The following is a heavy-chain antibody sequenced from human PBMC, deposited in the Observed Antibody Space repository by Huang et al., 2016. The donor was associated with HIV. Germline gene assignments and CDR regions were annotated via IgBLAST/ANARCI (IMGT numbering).Heavy chain of an antibody. CDR1: GFNFLTYA. CDR2: INVEGLT. J-gene: IGHJ5*02. V-gene: IGHV1-3*01. Sequence: QVQLVQSGAEVEKPGASVNLSCKASGFNFLTYALHWVRQAPGQRLEWMGWINVEGLTKYSQKFQGRVTITRDRSASTVYVDFKSLTYEDTAVYYCARDKEAGTPFFDPWGQGTLVTVSS. D-gene: IGHD6-19*01. CDR3: ARDKEAGTPFFDP.